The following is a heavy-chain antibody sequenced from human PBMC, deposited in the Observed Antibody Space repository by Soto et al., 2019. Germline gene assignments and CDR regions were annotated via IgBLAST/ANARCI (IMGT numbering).Heavy chain of an antibody. D-gene: IGHD5-12*01. CDR3: AKDRLPLGATITGFDY. CDR1: GFTFSSYA. Sequence: GPLRLSCAASGFTFSSYAISWVRQAPGKGLEWVSAISGSGGSTYYADSVKGRFTISRDNSKNTLYLQMNSLRAEDTAVYYCAKDRLPLGATITGFDYWGQGTLVTVSS. V-gene: IGHV3-23*01. CDR2: ISGSGGST. J-gene: IGHJ4*02.